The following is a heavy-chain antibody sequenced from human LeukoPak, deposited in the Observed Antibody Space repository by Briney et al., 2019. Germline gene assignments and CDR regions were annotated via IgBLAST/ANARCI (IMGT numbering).Heavy chain of an antibody. Sequence: GGSLRLSCAASGFTFSSYGMHWVRQAPGKGLEWVAFIRHDGSNKNYADSVKGRFTISRDNSKNTLYLQMNSLRAEDTAVYYCARDNQGSYYYMDVWGKGTTVTVSS. CDR2: IRHDGSNK. V-gene: IGHV3-30*02. D-gene: IGHD6-6*01. CDR1: GFTFSSYG. J-gene: IGHJ6*03. CDR3: ARDNQGSYYYMDV.